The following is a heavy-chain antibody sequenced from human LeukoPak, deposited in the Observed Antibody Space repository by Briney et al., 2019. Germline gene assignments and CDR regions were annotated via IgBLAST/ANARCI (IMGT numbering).Heavy chain of an antibody. Sequence: SETLSLTCAVYGGSFSGYYWSWIRQPPGKGLEWIGEINHSGSTNYNPSLKSRVTISVDTSKNQFSLKLSSVTAADTAVYYCARVGQGRIDYWGQGTLVTVSS. CDR3: ARVGQGRIDY. CDR1: GGSFSGYY. CDR2: INHSGST. V-gene: IGHV4-34*01. J-gene: IGHJ4*02.